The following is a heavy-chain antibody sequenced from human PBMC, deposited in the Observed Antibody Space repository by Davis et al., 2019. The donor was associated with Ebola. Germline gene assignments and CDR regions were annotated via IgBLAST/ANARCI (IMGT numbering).Heavy chain of an antibody. CDR2: IYYSGST. D-gene: IGHD6-13*01. CDR3: ARLGYSSSWPFDY. CDR1: GGSISSGDYY. V-gene: IGHV4-30-4*01. J-gene: IGHJ4*02. Sequence: LRLSCTVSGGSISSGDYYWSWIRQPPGKGLEWIGYIYYSGSTYYNPSLKSRVTISVDTSKNQFSLKLSSVTAADTAVYYCARLGYSSSWPFDYWGQGTLVTVSS.